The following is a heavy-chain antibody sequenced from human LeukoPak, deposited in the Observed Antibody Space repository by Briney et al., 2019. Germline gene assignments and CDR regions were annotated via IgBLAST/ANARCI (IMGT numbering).Heavy chain of an antibody. CDR3: ARADVPAAIDHHYYMDV. D-gene: IGHD2-2*02. CDR1: GGSISSGDYY. V-gene: IGHV4-30-4*08. CDR2: IYYSGST. Sequence: SETLSLTCTVSGGSISSGDYYWSWIRQPPGKGLEWIGYIYYSGSTYYNPSLKSRVTISVDTSKNQFSLKLSSVTAADTAVYYCARADVPAAIDHHYYMDVWGKGTTVTVSS. J-gene: IGHJ6*03.